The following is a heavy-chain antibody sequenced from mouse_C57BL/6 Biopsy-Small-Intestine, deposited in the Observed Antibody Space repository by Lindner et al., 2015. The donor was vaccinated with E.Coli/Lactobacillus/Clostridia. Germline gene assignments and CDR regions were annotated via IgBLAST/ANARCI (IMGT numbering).Heavy chain of an antibody. D-gene: IGHD4-1*01. V-gene: IGHV5-17*01. J-gene: IGHJ1*03. CDR3: ARPLGRSSYWYFDV. CDR1: GFTFSDYG. Sequence: VQLQESGGALVKPGGSLKLSCVASGFTFSDYGMHWIRQAPEKGLEWIAYISSGSSIIYYADTVKGRFTISRDNAKNTLFLQMTSLRSEDTAMYYCARPLGRSSYWYFDVWGTGTTVTVSS. CDR2: ISSGSSII.